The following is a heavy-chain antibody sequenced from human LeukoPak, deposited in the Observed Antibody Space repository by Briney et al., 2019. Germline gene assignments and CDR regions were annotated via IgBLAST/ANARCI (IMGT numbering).Heavy chain of an antibody. Sequence: PGGSLRLSCAASGFTFSSYCMSWGRQAPGKGMEGVGNMKLDGSEKYYVDSVKGRFTTSRDNAKNSMYLQMNSVRAEDTAVYYCARDRGFDYWGQGTLVTVSS. V-gene: IGHV3-7*01. CDR3: ARDRGFDY. J-gene: IGHJ4*02. CDR1: GFTFSSYC. D-gene: IGHD3-10*01. CDR2: MKLDGSEK.